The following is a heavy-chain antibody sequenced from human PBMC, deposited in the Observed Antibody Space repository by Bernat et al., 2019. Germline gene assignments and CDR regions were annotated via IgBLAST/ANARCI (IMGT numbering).Heavy chain of an antibody. CDR3: AREAGYFDL. CDR1: GFTFSSYS. D-gene: IGHD6-25*01. V-gene: IGHV3-48*01. J-gene: IGHJ2*01. CDR2: ISSSSTI. Sequence: EVQLVESGGGLVQPGGSLRLSCAASGFTFSSYSMNWVRQAPGKGLEWVSYISSSSTIYYADSVKGRFTISRDNAKNSLYLQMNSLRAEDTAVYYCAREAGYFDLWGRGTLVTVSS.